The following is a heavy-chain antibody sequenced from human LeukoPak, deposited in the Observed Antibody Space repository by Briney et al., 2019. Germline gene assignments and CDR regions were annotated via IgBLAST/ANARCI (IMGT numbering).Heavy chain of an antibody. J-gene: IGHJ4*02. D-gene: IGHD3-10*01. CDR2: ISSRSSYI. CDR3: ARWYGSGSSELEY. CDR1: GFTFSSYS. V-gene: IGHV3-21*01. Sequence: GESLRLSCPASGFTFSSYSMTWVRQAPGKGLEWVSSISSRSSYIYYADSLKGRFTISRDNAQNSLYLQMNSLRAEDTAVYYCARWYGSGSSELEYWGQGTLVTVSS.